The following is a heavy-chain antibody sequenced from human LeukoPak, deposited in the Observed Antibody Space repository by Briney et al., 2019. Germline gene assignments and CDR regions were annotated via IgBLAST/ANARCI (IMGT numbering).Heavy chain of an antibody. J-gene: IGHJ4*02. CDR2: IKKDGSEK. CDR1: GFSLGDFN. Sequence: PGGSLRLSCVAYGFSLGDFNMIWIRQAPGKGLEWVAIIKKDGSEKYYVDSMKGRFTISRDNAKNSLFLQMNSLRAEDTAIYYCTTDTWYSAGHWGQGTLVTVSS. V-gene: IGHV3-7*03. CDR3: TTDTWYSAGH. D-gene: IGHD2-15*01.